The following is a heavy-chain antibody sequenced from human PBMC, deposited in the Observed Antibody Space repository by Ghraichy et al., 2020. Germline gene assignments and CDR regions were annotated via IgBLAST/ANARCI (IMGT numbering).Heavy chain of an antibody. CDR2: ISSSSSYI. D-gene: IGHD2-2*01. J-gene: IGHJ6*02. Sequence: GGSLRLSCAASGFTFSSYSMNWVRQAPGKGLEWVSSISSSSSYIYYADSVKGRFTISRDNAKNSLYLQMNSLRAEDTAVYYCARVSFYCSSTSCYGSELTYSMDVWGQGTTVTVSS. CDR3: ARVSFYCSSTSCYGSELTYSMDV. CDR1: GFTFSSYS. V-gene: IGHV3-21*01.